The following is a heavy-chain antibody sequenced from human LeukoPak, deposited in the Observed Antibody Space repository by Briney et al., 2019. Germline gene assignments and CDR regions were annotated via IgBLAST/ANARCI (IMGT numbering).Heavy chain of an antibody. CDR3: AKVGSGYDMDY. Sequence: TGGSLRLSCAASGFTFSSYGMHWVRQAPGKGLEWVAVISYDGSNKYYADSVKGRFTISRDNSKNTLYLQMNSLRAEDTAVYYCAKVGSGYDMDYWGQGTLVTVSS. D-gene: IGHD5-12*01. CDR1: GFTFSSYG. V-gene: IGHV3-30*18. J-gene: IGHJ4*02. CDR2: ISYDGSNK.